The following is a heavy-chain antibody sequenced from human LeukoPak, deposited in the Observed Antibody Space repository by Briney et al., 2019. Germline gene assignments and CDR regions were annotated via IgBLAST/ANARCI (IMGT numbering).Heavy chain of an antibody. CDR1: GFTFSNYS. Sequence: PGGSLRLSCAASGFTFSNYSMNWVCQAPGKGLEWVSSISSSSSYIYYADSVKGRFTISRDNAKNSLYLQMNSLRAEDTAVYYCARDVPYYYESSGYYSLGFDIWGQGTMVTVSS. J-gene: IGHJ3*02. D-gene: IGHD3-22*01. V-gene: IGHV3-21*01. CDR3: ARDVPYYYESSGYYSLGFDI. CDR2: ISSSSSYI.